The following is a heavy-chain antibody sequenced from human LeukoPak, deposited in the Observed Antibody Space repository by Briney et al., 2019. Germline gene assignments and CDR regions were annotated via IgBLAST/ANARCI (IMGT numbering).Heavy chain of an antibody. CDR3: ARDRRGYGLLYFDY. CDR1: GYTFTSYG. Sequence: SVKVSCKASGYTFTSYGISWVRQAPGQGLEWMGGIIPIFGTANYAQKFQGRVTITTDESTSTAYMELSSLRSEDTAVYYCARDRRGYGLLYFDYWGQGTLVTVSS. V-gene: IGHV1-69*05. J-gene: IGHJ4*02. CDR2: IIPIFGTA. D-gene: IGHD6-13*01.